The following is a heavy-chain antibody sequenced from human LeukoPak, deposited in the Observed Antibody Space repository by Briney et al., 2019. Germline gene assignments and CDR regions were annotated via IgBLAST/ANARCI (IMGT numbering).Heavy chain of an antibody. Sequence: ASVKVSCKASGYTFTSYVISWVRQAPGQGLEWMGWISAYNGNTKYTRKFQGRVTMTTDTSTSTAYMELRSLRSDDTAVYYCARDLYGDLLDYWGQGTLVTVSS. V-gene: IGHV1-18*01. J-gene: IGHJ4*02. D-gene: IGHD4-17*01. CDR1: GYTFTSYV. CDR2: ISAYNGNT. CDR3: ARDLYGDLLDY.